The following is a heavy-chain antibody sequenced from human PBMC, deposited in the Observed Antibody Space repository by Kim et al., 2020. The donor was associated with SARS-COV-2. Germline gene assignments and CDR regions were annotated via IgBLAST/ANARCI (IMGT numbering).Heavy chain of an antibody. Sequence: GTTNSNPSLTSRVAISMDMSKNQFSLNVMSVTAAETAVYYCARGGGYYFDYWGQGTLVAVSS. CDR3: ARGGGYYFDY. V-gene: IGHV4-4*02. J-gene: IGHJ4*02. CDR2: GTT. D-gene: IGHD3-16*01.